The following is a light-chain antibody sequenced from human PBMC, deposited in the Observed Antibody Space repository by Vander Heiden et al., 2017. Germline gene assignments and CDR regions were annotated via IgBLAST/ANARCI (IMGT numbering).Light chain of an antibody. V-gene: IGLV2-14*03. CDR1: SSYVGGYNY. Sequence: SALTQPASVSGSPGQSITIPCTGTSSYVGGYNYVPWYQQHTGKAPKLMIYDVSNRPSGVANRFSGSKSGNTASLTIAGRQAEDEADYYCSSYTSSSTPYVFGTGTKVTVL. CDR3: SSYTSSSTPYV. J-gene: IGLJ1*01. CDR2: DVS.